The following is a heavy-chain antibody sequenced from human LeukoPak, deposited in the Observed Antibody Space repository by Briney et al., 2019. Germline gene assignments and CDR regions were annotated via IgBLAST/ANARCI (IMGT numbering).Heavy chain of an antibody. J-gene: IGHJ4*02. D-gene: IGHD3-9*01. Sequence: ASVKVSCKASGYTFTGYYMHWVRQAPGQGLEWMGRINPNSGGTNYALKFQGRVTMTRDTSISTAYMELSRLRSDDTAVYYCARGSTYYDILTGYQERAYFDYWGQGTLVTVSS. V-gene: IGHV1-2*06. CDR2: INPNSGGT. CDR1: GYTFTGYY. CDR3: ARGSTYYDILTGYQERAYFDY.